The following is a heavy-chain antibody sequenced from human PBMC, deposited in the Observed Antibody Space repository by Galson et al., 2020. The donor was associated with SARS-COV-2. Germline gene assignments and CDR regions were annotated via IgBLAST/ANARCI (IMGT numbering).Heavy chain of an antibody. CDR1: GFSLSNGKMG. Sequence: ESGPTLVQPTEPLTLTCSVSGFSLSNGKMGVSWIRQPPGKALQWLAHIYSTDEKSYNTSLKTRLTISKDTSKNQVVLTVTNMDPVDTATYYCARIKWWGLLRGYYHYGMDVWGQGTPVTVSS. CDR2: IYSTDEK. V-gene: IGHV2-26*01. CDR3: ARIKWWGLLRGYYHYGMDV. D-gene: IGHD1-26*01. J-gene: IGHJ6*02.